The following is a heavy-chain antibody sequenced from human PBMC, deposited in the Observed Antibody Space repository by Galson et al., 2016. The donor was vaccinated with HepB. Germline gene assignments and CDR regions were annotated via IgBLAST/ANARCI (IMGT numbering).Heavy chain of an antibody. CDR2: VIPIMRIT. Sequence: SVKVSCKATGGTFSTSSINWVRQAPGQGLEWLGRVIPIMRITIHAKTFQGRVTITADKSTNTAYMELTGLRSEDTAIYYCARVTADNGGNGGLDVWGQGTTVTVSS. CDR3: ARVTADNGGNGGLDV. V-gene: IGHV1-69*04. CDR1: GGTFSTSS. D-gene: IGHD4-23*01. J-gene: IGHJ6*02.